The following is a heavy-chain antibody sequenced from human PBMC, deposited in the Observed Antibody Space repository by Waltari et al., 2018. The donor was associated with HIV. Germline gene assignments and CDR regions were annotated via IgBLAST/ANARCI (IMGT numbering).Heavy chain of an antibody. CDR2: ISSISSTI. D-gene: IGHD3-16*01. J-gene: IGHJ4*02. CDR3: ARDLGIVSFKLGY. V-gene: IGHV3-48*04. Sequence: EVQLVESGGGLVQPGGSLRLSCAASGFTFSSYSMNWVRQAPGKGLEWVSYISSISSTIYYADSVKGRFTISRDNAKNSLYLQMNSLRAEDTAVYYCARDLGIVSFKLGYWGQGTLVTVSS. CDR1: GFTFSSYS.